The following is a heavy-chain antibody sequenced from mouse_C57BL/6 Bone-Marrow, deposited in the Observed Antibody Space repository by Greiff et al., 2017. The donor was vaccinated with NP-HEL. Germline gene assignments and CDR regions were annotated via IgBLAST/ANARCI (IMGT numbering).Heavy chain of an antibody. CDR2: INPSTGGT. J-gene: IGHJ1*03. CDR3: ARRCYWYIDV. CDR1: GYSFTGYY. Sequence: VQLQQSGPELVKPGASVKISCKASGYSFTGYYMNWVKQSPEMSLEWIGEINPSTGGTTYNQKFTAKAILTVDKSSSTTYMQLTSLTSEDCAVYYCARRCYWYIDVWGTGTTVTVSS. V-gene: IGHV1-42*01.